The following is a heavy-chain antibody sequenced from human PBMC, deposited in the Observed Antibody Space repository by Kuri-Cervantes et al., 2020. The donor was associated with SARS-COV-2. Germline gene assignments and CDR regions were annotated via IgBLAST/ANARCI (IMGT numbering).Heavy chain of an antibody. V-gene: IGHV4-59*08. J-gene: IGHJ6*03. CDR3: ARHFEKGVGALYYMDV. CDR2: IYYSGST. D-gene: IGHD1-26*01. Sequence: SETLSLTCTVSGGSISSYYWSWIRQPPGKGLEWIGYIYYSGSTNYNPSLKSRVTISVDTSKNQFSLKLSSVTAADTAVYYCARHFEKGVGALYYMDVWGKGTTVTVSS. CDR1: GGSISSYY.